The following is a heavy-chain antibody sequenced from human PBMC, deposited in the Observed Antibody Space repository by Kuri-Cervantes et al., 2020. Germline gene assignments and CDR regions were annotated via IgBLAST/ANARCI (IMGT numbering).Heavy chain of an antibody. D-gene: IGHD3-3*01. CDR2: IDWDDDK. V-gene: IGHV2-70*12. CDR1: GFSLSNSRMG. Sequence: SGPTLVKPTETLTLTCTVSGFSLSNSRMGVSWIRQPPGKALEWLALIDWDDDKYYSTSLKTRLTISKDTSKNQVVLTMTNMDPVDTGTYYCAHVLTDFWSGQPFDYWGQGTLVTVSS. CDR3: AHVLTDFWSGQPFDY. J-gene: IGHJ4*02.